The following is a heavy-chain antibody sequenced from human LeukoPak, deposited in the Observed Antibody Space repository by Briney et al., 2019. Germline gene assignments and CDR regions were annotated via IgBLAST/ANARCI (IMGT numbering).Heavy chain of an antibody. J-gene: IGHJ4*02. D-gene: IGHD5-12*01. CDR3: AILATTQLFDY. CDR1: GYTFTDYY. V-gene: IGHV1-2*02. Sequence: ASVKVSCKASGYTFTDYYLHWVRQAPGQGLEWMGWINPNSGGTNYPQKFQGRVTMTGDTSISTAYMELSRLRSDDTAVYYCAILATTQLFDYWGQGTLVTVSS. CDR2: INPNSGGT.